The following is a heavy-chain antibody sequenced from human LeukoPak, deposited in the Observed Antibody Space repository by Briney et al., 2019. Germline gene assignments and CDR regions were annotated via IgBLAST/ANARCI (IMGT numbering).Heavy chain of an antibody. V-gene: IGHV3-64*02. CDR2: ISSNGGST. D-gene: IGHD4-17*01. Sequence: PGGSLRLSCAASGFTFSSYAMHWVRQAPGKGLEYVSAISSNGGSTYYADSVKGRFTISRDNSKSTLYLQMDSLRAEDMAVYYCARDRDYGDYHDVFDIWGQGTVVTVSS. CDR3: ARDRDYGDYHDVFDI. CDR1: GFTFSSYA. J-gene: IGHJ3*02.